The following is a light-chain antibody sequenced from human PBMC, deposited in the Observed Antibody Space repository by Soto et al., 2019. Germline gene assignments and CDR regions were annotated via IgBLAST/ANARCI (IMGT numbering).Light chain of an antibody. J-gene: IGKJ4*01. CDR3: QQYYSYPLT. Sequence: AIRMTQSPSSFAASTGVRVTITCLASQGISSYLAWYQQKPGKAPKLLIYAASTLQSGVPSRFSGSGSGTDFNLTIRCLQYEDFATYYCQQYYSYPLTFGGGTKVDIK. CDR1: QGISSY. CDR2: AAS. V-gene: IGKV1-8*01.